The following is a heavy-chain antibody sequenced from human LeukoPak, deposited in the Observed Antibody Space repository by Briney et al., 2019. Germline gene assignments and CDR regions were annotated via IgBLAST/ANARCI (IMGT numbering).Heavy chain of an antibody. CDR1: GYTFTSYG. J-gene: IGHJ4*02. D-gene: IGHD6-19*01. CDR2: ISAYNGNT. V-gene: IGHV1-18*01. Sequence: ASVKVSCKASGYTFTSYGISWVRQAPGQGLEWMGWISAYNGNTNYAQKLQGRVTTTTDTSTSTAYMELRSLRSDDTAVYYCARALSGPTPEWLVALFDYWGQGALVTVSS. CDR3: ARALSGPTPEWLVALFDY.